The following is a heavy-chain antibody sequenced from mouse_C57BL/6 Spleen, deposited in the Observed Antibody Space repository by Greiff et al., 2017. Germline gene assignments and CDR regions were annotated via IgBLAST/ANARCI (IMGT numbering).Heavy chain of an antibody. D-gene: IGHD4-1*01. CDR1: GYSITSGYY. J-gene: IGHJ4*01. V-gene: IGHV3-6*01. Sequence: EVKLQESGPGLVNPSQSLSLTCSVTGYSITSGYYWNWIRQFPGNKLEWMGYISYDGSNNYNPSLKNRISITRDTSKNQFFLKLNSVTTEDTATYDCARGWEGGLFYAMDYWGQGTSVTVSS. CDR2: ISYDGSN. CDR3: ARGWEGGLFYAMDY.